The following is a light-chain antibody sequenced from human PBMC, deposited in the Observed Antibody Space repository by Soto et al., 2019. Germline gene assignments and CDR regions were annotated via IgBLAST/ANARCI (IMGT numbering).Light chain of an antibody. CDR1: QSVSSY. CDR3: QQRSNWPLT. J-gene: IGKJ4*01. CDR2: DAS. V-gene: IGKV3-11*01. Sequence: EIVLTQSPATLSLSPGERATLSCRASQSVSSYLAWYQQKPGQAPRLLFYDASNRATGVPARFSGSGSGTDFTLTISSLEPDDFAVYYCQQRSNWPLTFGGGTKVEIK.